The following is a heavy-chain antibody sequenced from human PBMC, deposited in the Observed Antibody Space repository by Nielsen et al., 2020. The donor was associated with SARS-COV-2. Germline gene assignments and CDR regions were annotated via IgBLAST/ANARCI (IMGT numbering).Heavy chain of an antibody. V-gene: IGHV3-33*06. J-gene: IGHJ4*02. Sequence: VRQAPGKGLEWVAVIWYDGSNKYYADSVKGRFTISRDNSKNTLYLQMNSLRAEDTAVYYCAKELPPSLGYWSGYYNPFDYWGQGTLVTVSS. D-gene: IGHD3-3*01. CDR2: IWYDGSNK. CDR3: AKELPPSLGYWSGYYNPFDY.